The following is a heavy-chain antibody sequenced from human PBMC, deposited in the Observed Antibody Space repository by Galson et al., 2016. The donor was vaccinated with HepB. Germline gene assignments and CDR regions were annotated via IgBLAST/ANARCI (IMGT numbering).Heavy chain of an antibody. CDR1: GFTFSNFA. V-gene: IGHV3-23*01. CDR2: IRNSGSNT. CDR3: VKDFRSCGGGDCYGWFDP. Sequence: SLRLSCAASGFTFSNFAMNWVRQAPGKGLEWVSSIRNSGSNTYYADSVKGRFTISRDNSKNTLFLQMNNLRADDTAVYYCVKDFRSCGGGDCYGWFDPWGQGIRVTVSS. D-gene: IGHD2-21*02. J-gene: IGHJ5*02.